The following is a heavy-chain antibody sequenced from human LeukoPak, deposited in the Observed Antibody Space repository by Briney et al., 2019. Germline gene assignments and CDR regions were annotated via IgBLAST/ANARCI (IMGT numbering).Heavy chain of an antibody. CDR3: ARAALGGIDY. J-gene: IGHJ4*02. V-gene: IGHV1-46*01. CDR1: GYTFTSYY. Sequence: ASVKVSCKASGYTFTSYYMHWVRQAPGQGLEWMGIINPTGGSTTYVQKSQGRSTMTRDTSTSTVYMELSSLRSEDTAVYYCARAALGGIDYWGQGTLVTVSS. D-gene: IGHD1-26*01. CDR2: INPTGGST.